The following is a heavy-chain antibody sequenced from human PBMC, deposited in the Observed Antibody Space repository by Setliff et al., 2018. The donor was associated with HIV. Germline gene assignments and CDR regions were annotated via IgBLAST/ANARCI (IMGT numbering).Heavy chain of an antibody. D-gene: IGHD5-18*01. CDR3: ARVTWIQLWLGWFDP. Sequence: TSETLSLTCTVSGDSISSGGYYWSWIRQHPGKGLEWIGYIHYSGSSYYNPSLRSGVTISVDTSKNQFSLKLGSVTAADTAVYFCARVTWIQLWLGWFDPWGQGTLVTVSS. J-gene: IGHJ5*02. CDR2: IHYSGSS. CDR1: GDSISSGGYY. V-gene: IGHV4-31*03.